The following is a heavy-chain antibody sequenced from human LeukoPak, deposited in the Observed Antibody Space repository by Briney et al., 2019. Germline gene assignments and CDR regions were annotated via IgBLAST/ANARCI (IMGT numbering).Heavy chain of an antibody. D-gene: IGHD3-22*01. Sequence: GGSLRLSCAASGFIFSSYSMNRVRQAPGKGLEWVSYISSSSSTIYYADSVKGRFTISRDNAKNSLYLQMNSLRAEDTAVYYCAREVTMIVVVITANWFDPWGQGTLVTVSS. CDR1: GFIFSSYS. CDR2: ISSSSSTI. CDR3: AREVTMIVVVITANWFDP. V-gene: IGHV3-48*01. J-gene: IGHJ5*02.